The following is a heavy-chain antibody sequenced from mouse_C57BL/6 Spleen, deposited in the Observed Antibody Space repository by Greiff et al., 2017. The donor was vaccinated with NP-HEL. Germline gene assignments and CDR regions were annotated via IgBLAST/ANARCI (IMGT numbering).Heavy chain of an antibody. J-gene: IGHJ3*01. CDR2: ISDGGSYT. D-gene: IGHD2-1*01. Sequence: EVKLVESGGGLVKPGGSLKLSCAASGFPFSSYAMSWVRQTPEKRLEWVATISDGGSYTYYPDNVKGRFTISRDNAKNNLYLQMSHLKSEDTAMYYCAREGNYYGNYGFAYWGQGTLVTVSA. CDR1: GFPFSSYA. V-gene: IGHV5-4*01. CDR3: AREGNYYGNYGFAY.